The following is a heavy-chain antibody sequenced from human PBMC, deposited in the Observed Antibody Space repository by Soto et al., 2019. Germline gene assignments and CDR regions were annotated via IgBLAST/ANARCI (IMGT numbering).Heavy chain of an antibody. CDR3: AKDQVAAAKRAHNTNYYYGMDV. CDR2: ISYDGSNK. Sequence: PGGSLRLSCAASGFTFSSYGMHWVRQAPGKGLEWVAVISYDGSNKYYADSVKGRFTISRDNSKNTLYLQMNSLRADDTAEYYCAKDQVAAAKRAHNTNYYYGMDVWGQGTTVTVSS. J-gene: IGHJ6*02. V-gene: IGHV3-30*02. D-gene: IGHD6-13*01. CDR1: GFTFSSYG.